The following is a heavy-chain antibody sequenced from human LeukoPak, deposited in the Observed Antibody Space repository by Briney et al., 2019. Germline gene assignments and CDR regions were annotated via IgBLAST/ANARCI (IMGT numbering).Heavy chain of an antibody. J-gene: IGHJ4*02. V-gene: IGHV3-48*01. CDR1: GFTFSTHS. CDR3: LRVETYAYYDS. D-gene: IGHD4-23*01. CDR2: ISSSSSTI. Sequence: PGGSLRLSCAASGFTFSTHSMVWVRQAPGKGLECVSYISSSSSTIYYADSVEGRFTISRDNAENSVYLQMNSLRAEDTAVYYCLRVETYAYYDSWGQGTLVTVSS.